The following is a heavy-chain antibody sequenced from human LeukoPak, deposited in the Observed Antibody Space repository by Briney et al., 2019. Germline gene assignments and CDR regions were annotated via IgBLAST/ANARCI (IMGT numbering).Heavy chain of an antibody. V-gene: IGHV3-30*18. J-gene: IGHJ4*02. CDR3: AKDPVGYYSSSWYPPDY. CDR2: ISYDGSNK. Sequence: GGSLRLSCAASGLTFSSYGMHWVRQAPGKGLEWVAVISYDGSNKYYADSVKGRFTISRDNSKNTLYLQMNSLRAEDTAVYYCAKDPVGYYSSSWYPPDYWGQGTLVTVSS. D-gene: IGHD6-13*01. CDR1: GLTFSSYG.